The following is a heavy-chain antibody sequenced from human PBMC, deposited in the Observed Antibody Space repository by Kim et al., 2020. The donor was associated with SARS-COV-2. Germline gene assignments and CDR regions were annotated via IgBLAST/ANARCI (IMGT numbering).Heavy chain of an antibody. CDR3: TSTADRRFDY. V-gene: IGHV3-49*02. D-gene: IGHD4-17*01. Sequence: TTEYAASVKGRFTISRDDAKSIAYLQMNSLKTEDTAVYYCTSTADRRFDYWGQGTLVTVSS. J-gene: IGHJ4*02. CDR2: TT.